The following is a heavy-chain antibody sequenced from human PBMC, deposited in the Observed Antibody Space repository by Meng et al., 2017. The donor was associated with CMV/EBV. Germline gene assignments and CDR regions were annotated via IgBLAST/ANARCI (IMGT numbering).Heavy chain of an antibody. D-gene: IGHD3-3*01. J-gene: IGHJ6*02. Sequence: ASVKVSCKASGYTFTSYGISWVRQAPGQGLEWMGWISAYNGNTNYAQKLQGRVTMTTDTSTSTAYMELRSLRSDDTAVYYCVREGTRFLEWLSTPYGMDVWGQGTTVTVSS. CDR3: VREGTRFLEWLSTPYGMDV. V-gene: IGHV1-18*01. CDR2: ISAYNGNT. CDR1: GYTFTSYG.